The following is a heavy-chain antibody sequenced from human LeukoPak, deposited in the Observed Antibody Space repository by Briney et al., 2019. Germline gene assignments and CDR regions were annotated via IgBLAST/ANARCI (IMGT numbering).Heavy chain of an antibody. D-gene: IGHD3-10*01. V-gene: IGHV3-74*01. CDR2: INSDGSST. CDR1: GFTFGDYA. CDR3: TDHSGSYVY. Sequence: GGSLRLSCTASGFTFGDYAMSWFRQAPGRGLVWVSRINSDGSSTSYADSVKGRFTISRDNAKNTLYLQMNSLRAEDTAVYYCTDHSGSYVYWGQGTLVTVSS. J-gene: IGHJ4*02.